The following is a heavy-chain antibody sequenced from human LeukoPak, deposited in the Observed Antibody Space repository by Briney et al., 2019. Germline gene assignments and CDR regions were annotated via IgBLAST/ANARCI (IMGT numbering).Heavy chain of an antibody. Sequence: PGGSLRLSCAASGFNFSNYEMNWIRQAPGRGLEWISAMSRSGITIYYADSVKGRFTISRHDARNSVFLQMTSLRPDDTAIYYCARERAGDPGGEEVFGAAPYDYWGQGTQFTVSS. CDR3: ARERAGDPGGEEVFGAAPYDY. D-gene: IGHD3-3*01. J-gene: IGHJ4*02. V-gene: IGHV3-48*03. CDR2: MSRSGITI. CDR1: GFNFSNYE.